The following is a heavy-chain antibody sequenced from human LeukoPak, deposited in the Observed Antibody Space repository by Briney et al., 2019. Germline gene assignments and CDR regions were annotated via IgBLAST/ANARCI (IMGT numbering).Heavy chain of an antibody. CDR3: ARAEEDSYGYLFDY. J-gene: IGHJ4*02. CDR2: ISSSSRNI. Sequence: GGSLRLSCESSGFTFSNYYMSWVRQAPGKGLEWVSSISSSSRNIFNADSVKGRFTISRDNAKNSLYLQMNSLRAEDTAVYYCARAEEDSYGYLFDYWGQGTLVTVSS. D-gene: IGHD5-18*01. CDR1: GFTFSNYY. V-gene: IGHV3-21*01.